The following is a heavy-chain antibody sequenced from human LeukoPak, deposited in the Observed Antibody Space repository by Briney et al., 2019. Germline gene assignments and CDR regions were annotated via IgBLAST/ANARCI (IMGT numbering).Heavy chain of an antibody. J-gene: IGHJ4*02. Sequence: ASVKVSCKASGYTFTGYYMHWMRQAPGQGLEWMGWINPNSGGTNYAQKFQGWVTMTRDTSISTAYMELSRLRSDDTAVYYCARASGSSSMGGNFDYWGQGTLVTVSS. V-gene: IGHV1-2*04. CDR2: INPNSGGT. D-gene: IGHD6-13*01. CDR3: ARASGSSSMGGNFDY. CDR1: GYTFTGYY.